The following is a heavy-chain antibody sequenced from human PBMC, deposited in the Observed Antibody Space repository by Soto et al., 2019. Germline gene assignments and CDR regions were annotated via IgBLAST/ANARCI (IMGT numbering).Heavy chain of an antibody. Sequence: GEPLKISCKGSGYSFTSYWIGWVRQMPGKGLEWMGIIYPGDSDTRYSPSFQGQVTISADKSISTAYLQWSSLKASDTAMYYCARMGEDYGDYTNFIDYWGQGTLVTVSS. CDR1: GYSFTSYW. CDR2: IYPGDSDT. D-gene: IGHD4-17*01. CDR3: ARMGEDYGDYTNFIDY. V-gene: IGHV5-51*01. J-gene: IGHJ4*02.